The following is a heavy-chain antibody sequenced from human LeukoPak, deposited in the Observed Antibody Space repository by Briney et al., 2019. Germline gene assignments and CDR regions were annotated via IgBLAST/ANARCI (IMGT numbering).Heavy chain of an antibody. D-gene: IGHD3-22*01. J-gene: IGHJ4*02. CDR2: ISGGGGST. CDR3: AKSYDISRFYPY. Sequence: GGSLRLSCAASGFTFSTFAMSWVRQTPGKGLEWVSVISGGGGSTDYADSVRGRFTVSRDDSKNTLYLQMDSLTVEDTAVYYCAKSYDISRFYPYWGQGTLVTVSS. V-gene: IGHV3-23*01. CDR1: GFTFSTFA.